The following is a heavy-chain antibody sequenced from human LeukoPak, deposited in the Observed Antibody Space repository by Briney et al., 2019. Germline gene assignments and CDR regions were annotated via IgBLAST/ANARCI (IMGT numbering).Heavy chain of an antibody. J-gene: IGHJ3*02. CDR3: VRDSGYGLDAFDI. CDR2: TYYRSKWYN. V-gene: IGHV6-1*01. D-gene: IGHD5-12*01. Sequence: SQTLSLTCVISGDSVSSNSAAWNWIRQSPSRGLEWLGRTYYRSKWYNEYSVSVKSRIIINPDISKNHFSLQLNSATPEDTAVYYCVRDSGYGLDAFDIWGQGTMVTVSS. CDR1: GDSVSSNSAA.